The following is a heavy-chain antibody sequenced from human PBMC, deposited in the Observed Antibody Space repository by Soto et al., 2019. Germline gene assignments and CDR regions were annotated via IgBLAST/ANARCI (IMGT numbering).Heavy chain of an antibody. J-gene: IGHJ2*01. CDR1: GGSNSDDY. D-gene: IGHD6-13*01. CDR2: TYHSGGA. CDR3: ARGHSRAAARSYWCFDL. Sequence: ERXCLTCDVSGGSNSDDYMSGIRQPPGKRLEWIGETYHSGGADYSASLKSRVTISIDASKRQFSLKLSSVTAADTAVYFCARGHSRAAARSYWCFDLWGRGTPVTVAS. V-gene: IGHV4-34*01.